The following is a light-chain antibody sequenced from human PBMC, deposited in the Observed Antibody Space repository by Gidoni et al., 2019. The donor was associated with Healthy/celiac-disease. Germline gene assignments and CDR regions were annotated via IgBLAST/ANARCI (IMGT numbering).Light chain of an antibody. V-gene: IGKV1-39*01. CDR3: QQSYSTPHLT. Sequence: DIQMTQSPSSLSASVGDRVTITCRASQSISSYLNWYQQKPGKAPKPLIYAASSLQSGVPSRFSGSGSGTDFTLTISSLQPEDFATYYCQQSYSTPHLTFGGXTKVEIK. CDR2: AAS. J-gene: IGKJ4*01. CDR1: QSISSY.